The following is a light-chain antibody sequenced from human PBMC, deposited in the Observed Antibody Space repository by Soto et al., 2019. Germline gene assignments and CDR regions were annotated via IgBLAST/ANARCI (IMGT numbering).Light chain of an antibody. CDR3: AAWDDSLSGVV. CDR1: SSNIGSNY. Sequence: QSVLTQPPSASGTPGQRVTISCSRSSSNIGSNYVYWYQQLPGTVPQLLIYRNSERPSGVPDRFSGSKSGTSASLVISGLRSEDEADYYCAAWDDSLSGVVFGGGTKLTVL. V-gene: IGLV1-47*01. J-gene: IGLJ2*01. CDR2: RNS.